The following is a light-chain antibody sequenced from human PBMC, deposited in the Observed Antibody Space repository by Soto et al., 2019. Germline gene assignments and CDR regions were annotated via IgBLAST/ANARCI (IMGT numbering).Light chain of an antibody. Sequence: QSALTQPPSVSGSPGQSVTISCTGTSSDVGGYDRVSWYQQSPGTAPKVIIYEVINRPSGVPDRFSGSKSGNTASLTISGLQAEDEADYYCASYTSRDTYVFATGTKLTVL. CDR3: ASYTSRDTYV. J-gene: IGLJ1*01. CDR2: EVI. V-gene: IGLV2-18*02. CDR1: SSDVGGYDR.